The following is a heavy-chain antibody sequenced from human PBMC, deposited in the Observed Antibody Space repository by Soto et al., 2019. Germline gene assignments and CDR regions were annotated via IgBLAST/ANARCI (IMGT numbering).Heavy chain of an antibody. CDR1: GESFSGYY. D-gene: IGHD3-10*01. CDR2: INHSGST. CDR3: AKGDHYYGLSY. V-gene: IGHV4-34*01. J-gene: IGHJ4*02. Sequence: SYSTSLTCAVYGESFSGYYWTWIRQPPGKGLEWIWEINHSGSTNYNPSLKSRFTISVDTSKKQFSLKLRSVTAADTVVYYSAKGDHYYGLSYWGEGTLVTGSS.